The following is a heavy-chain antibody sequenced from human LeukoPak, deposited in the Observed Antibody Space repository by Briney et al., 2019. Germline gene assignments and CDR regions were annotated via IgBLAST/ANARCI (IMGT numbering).Heavy chain of an antibody. CDR3: ARYGSGTSYITNYFDY. CDR2: ISSDSRTI. D-gene: IGHD3-10*01. Sequence: GGTLRLSCAASGFTFSSYSMNWVRQAPGKGMDWVSYISSDSRTIYYADSVKGRFTISRDNAKNSLYLQMKNLRDEDTAVYYCARYGSGTSYITNYFDYWGQGTLVTVSS. J-gene: IGHJ4*02. CDR1: GFTFSSYS. V-gene: IGHV3-48*02.